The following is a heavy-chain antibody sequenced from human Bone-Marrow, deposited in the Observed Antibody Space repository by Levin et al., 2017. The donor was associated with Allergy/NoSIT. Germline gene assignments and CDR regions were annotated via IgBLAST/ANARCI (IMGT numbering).Heavy chain of an antibody. CDR1: GYTFTSYD. J-gene: IGHJ3*02. CDR3: ARMITYCSGGSCWGDAFDS. D-gene: IGHD2-15*01. CDR2: MNPNSGNT. Sequence: GESLKISCKASGYTFTSYDINWVRQATGQGLEWMGWMNPNSGNTGYAQKFQGRVTMTRNTSISTAYMELSSLRSEDTAVYYCARMITYCSGGSCWGDAFDSWGQGTMVTVSS. V-gene: IGHV1-8*01.